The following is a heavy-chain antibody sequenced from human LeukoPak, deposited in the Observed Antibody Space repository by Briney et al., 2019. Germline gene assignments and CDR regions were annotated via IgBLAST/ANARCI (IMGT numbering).Heavy chain of an antibody. J-gene: IGHJ3*02. Sequence: QPGGSLRLSCAASGFTFNSYVMSWVRQAPGKGLEWVSAISGSGSSTFYTDSVKGRFTISRDNPNNTLYLHMNTLRAEDTAVYYCAKEAQWEPASSYMAFDIWGQGTMVTVSS. V-gene: IGHV3-23*01. D-gene: IGHD1-26*01. CDR2: ISGSGSST. CDR3: AKEAQWEPASSYMAFDI. CDR1: GFTFNSYV.